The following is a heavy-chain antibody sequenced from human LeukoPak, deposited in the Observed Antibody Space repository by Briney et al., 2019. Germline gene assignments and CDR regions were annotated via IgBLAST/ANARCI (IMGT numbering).Heavy chain of an antibody. Sequence: SETLSLTCAVYGGSFSGYYWSWIRQPPGKGLEWIGEINHSGSTNYNPSLKSRVTISVDTSKNQFSLKLSSVTAADTAVYYCAREWIVGATRPAYFDYWGQGTLVTVSS. CDR3: AREWIVGATRPAYFDY. D-gene: IGHD1-26*01. CDR1: GGSFSGYY. CDR2: INHSGST. V-gene: IGHV4-34*01. J-gene: IGHJ4*02.